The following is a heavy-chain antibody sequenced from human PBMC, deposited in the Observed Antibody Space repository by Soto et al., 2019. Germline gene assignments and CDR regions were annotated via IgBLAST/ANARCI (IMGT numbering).Heavy chain of an antibody. V-gene: IGHV2-5*01. J-gene: IGHJ1*01. CDR2: IYWNDDK. Sequence: GSGPTLVNPTQTLTLTCTFSGFSLSTSGVGVGWIRQPPGKALEWLALIYWNDDKRYSPSLKSRLTITKDTSKNQVVLTMTNMDPVDTATYYCAHRLYYDSSGYYSEYFQHWGQGTLVTVSS. CDR3: AHRLYYDSSGYYSEYFQH. CDR1: GFSLSTSGVG. D-gene: IGHD3-22*01.